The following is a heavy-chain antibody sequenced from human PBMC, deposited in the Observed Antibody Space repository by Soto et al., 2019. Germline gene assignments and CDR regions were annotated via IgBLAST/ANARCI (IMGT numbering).Heavy chain of an antibody. J-gene: IGHJ6*02. V-gene: IGHV1-69*13. Sequence: SVKVSCKASGGTFSSYAISWVRQAPGQGLEWMGGIIPIFGTANYAQKFQGRVTITADESTSTAYMELSSLRSEDTAVYYSATVEMATIGSIYYYYGMDVWGQGTTVTVSS. CDR3: ATVEMATIGSIYYYYGMDV. CDR2: IIPIFGTA. D-gene: IGHD5-12*01. CDR1: GGTFSSYA.